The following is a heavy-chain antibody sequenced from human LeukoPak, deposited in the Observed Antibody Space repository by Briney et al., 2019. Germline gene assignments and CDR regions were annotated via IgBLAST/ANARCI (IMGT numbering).Heavy chain of an antibody. CDR3: ARAGGSSSWYTDY. CDR1: GFTFSSYS. Sequence: TGGSLRLSCAVSGFTFSSYSLNWVRQAPGKGLEWVSHITSSGSTIYYADSVKGRFTISRDTAKNSLYLQMNSLRDEDTAVYYCARAGGSSSWYTDYWGQGTLVTVSS. CDR2: ITSSGSTI. D-gene: IGHD6-13*01. J-gene: IGHJ4*02. V-gene: IGHV3-48*02.